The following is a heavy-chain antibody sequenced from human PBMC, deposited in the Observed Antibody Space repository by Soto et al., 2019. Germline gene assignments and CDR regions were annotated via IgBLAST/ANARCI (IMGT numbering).Heavy chain of an antibody. CDR1: VVSISSYY. Sequence: SETLSLTCTFSVVSISSYYWSCIRHPAGKGLEWIGRIYTSGSTNYNPSLKSRVTMSVDTSKNQFSLKLSSVTAADTAVYYCARDHGVGVIRGMEVWGQRTTVNVS. V-gene: IGHV4-4*07. CDR3: ARDHGVGVIRGMEV. J-gene: IGHJ6*01. CDR2: IYTSGST. D-gene: IGHD3-10*01.